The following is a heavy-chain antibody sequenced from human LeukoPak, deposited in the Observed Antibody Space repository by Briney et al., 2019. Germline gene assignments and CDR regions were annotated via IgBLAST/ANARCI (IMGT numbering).Heavy chain of an antibody. Sequence: PGGFLRPSCAASGFTFSSYAMSWVRQAPGKGLEWVSYISSSSSTIYYADSVKGRFTISRDNAKNSLYLQMNSLRAEDTAVYYCARDSVVRGVLSSIYWGQGTLVTVSS. CDR3: ARDSVVRGVLSSIY. CDR1: GFTFSSYA. V-gene: IGHV3-48*04. D-gene: IGHD3-10*01. CDR2: ISSSSSTI. J-gene: IGHJ4*02.